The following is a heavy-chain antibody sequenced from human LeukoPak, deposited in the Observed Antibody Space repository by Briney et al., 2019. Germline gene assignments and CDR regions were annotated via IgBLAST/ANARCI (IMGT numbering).Heavy chain of an antibody. CDR1: GGSFSGYY. J-gene: IGHJ4*02. V-gene: IGHV4-34*01. Sequence: SETLSLTCAFYGGSFSGYYWGWIRQPPGKGLEWIGEINHSGSTNYNPSLKSRVTISVDTSKNQFSLKLSSVTAADTAVYYCARGGFAYSSGQFDYWGQGTLVTVSS. CDR2: INHSGST. D-gene: IGHD6-19*01. CDR3: ARGGFAYSSGQFDY.